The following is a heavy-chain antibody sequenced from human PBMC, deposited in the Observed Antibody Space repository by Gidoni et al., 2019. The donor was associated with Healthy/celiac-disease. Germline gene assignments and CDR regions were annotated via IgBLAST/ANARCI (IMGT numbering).Heavy chain of an antibody. D-gene: IGHD2-15*01. Sequence: QVQLVQSGAEMKKPGASVKYSCKASGYTFTGYYMHWVRQAPGQGLEWMGRRNPNSGGTNYAQNFQGRVTMTRDTSISTAYMGLSRLRSDDTAVYYCARSFGNCSGGSCYHPWGQGTLVTVSS. CDR2: RNPNSGGT. CDR3: ARSFGNCSGGSCYHP. CDR1: GYTFTGYY. V-gene: IGHV1-2*06. J-gene: IGHJ5*02.